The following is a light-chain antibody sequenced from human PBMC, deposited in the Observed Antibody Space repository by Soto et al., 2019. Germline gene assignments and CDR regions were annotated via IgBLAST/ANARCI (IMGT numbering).Light chain of an antibody. CDR3: SSYTSSSTFV. V-gene: IGLV2-8*01. J-gene: IGLJ1*01. Sequence: QSVLTQPPSASGSPGQSVTISCTGTSSDIGGYNYVSWYQQHPGKAPKLMIYDVSERPSGVPDRFSGSKSGNTASLTVSGLQAEDEADYYCSSYTSSSTFVFGTGTKLTVL. CDR2: DVS. CDR1: SSDIGGYNY.